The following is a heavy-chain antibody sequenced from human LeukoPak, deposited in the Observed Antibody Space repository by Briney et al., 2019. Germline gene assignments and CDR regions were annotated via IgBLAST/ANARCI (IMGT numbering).Heavy chain of an antibody. Sequence: GGSLRLSCAASGFTFSSYEMNWVRQAPGKGLEWVSYISSSGSTIYYADSVKGRFTISRDNAKNSLYLQMNSLRAEDTAVYYCAGTLRCFDWFTYYFDYWGQGTLVTVSS. CDR2: ISSSGSTI. CDR1: GFTFSSYE. J-gene: IGHJ4*02. D-gene: IGHD3-9*01. V-gene: IGHV3-48*03. CDR3: AGTLRCFDWFTYYFDY.